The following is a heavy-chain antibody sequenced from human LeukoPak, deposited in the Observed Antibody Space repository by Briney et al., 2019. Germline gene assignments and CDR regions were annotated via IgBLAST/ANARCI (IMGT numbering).Heavy chain of an antibody. CDR2: IYYSGST. D-gene: IGHD3-22*01. CDR3: ARVIDYYDSSGYCSYFDY. CDR1: GGSFSGYY. J-gene: IGHJ4*02. Sequence: PSETLSLTCAIYGGSFSGYYWSWIRQAPGKGLEWIGYIYYSGSTNYNPSLKSRVTISVDTSKNQFSLKLSSVTAADTAVYYCARVIDYYDSSGYCSYFDYWGQGTLVTVSS. V-gene: IGHV4-59*01.